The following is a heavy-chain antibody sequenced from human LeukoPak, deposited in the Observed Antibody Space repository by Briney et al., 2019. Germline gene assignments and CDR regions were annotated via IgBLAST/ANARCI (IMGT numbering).Heavy chain of an antibody. CDR1: RFIFSSYS. J-gene: IGHJ4*02. Sequence: GGSLRLSCATSRFIFSSYSMNWVRQAPGKGLEWVSSISSSSSDIYYADSVRGRFTISRDNAKNSLYLQMYSLRAEDTAVYYCARGGEVGATLTQNFDYWGQGTLVTVSS. D-gene: IGHD1-26*01. V-gene: IGHV3-21*01. CDR2: ISSSSSDI. CDR3: ARGGEVGATLTQNFDY.